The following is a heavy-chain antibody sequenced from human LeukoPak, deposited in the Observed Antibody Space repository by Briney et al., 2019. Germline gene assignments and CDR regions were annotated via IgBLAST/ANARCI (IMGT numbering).Heavy chain of an antibody. CDR2: INHSGST. CDR1: GGSISSSSYY. V-gene: IGHV4-39*07. CDR3: ARYSSSWT. Sequence: SETLSLTCTVSGGSISSSSYYWSWIRQPPGKGLEWIGEINHSGSTNYNPSLKSRVTISVDTSKNQFSLKLSSVTAADTAVYYCARYSSSWTWSQGTMVTVSS. J-gene: IGHJ3*01. D-gene: IGHD6-13*01.